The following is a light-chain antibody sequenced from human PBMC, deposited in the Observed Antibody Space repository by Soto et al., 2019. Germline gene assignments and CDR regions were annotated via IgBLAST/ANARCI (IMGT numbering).Light chain of an antibody. Sequence: EIVMTQSPVTLSVSPGERATLSCRASQSITNNLAWYQQKPGQAPRLLVYGASTRAAGIAATFSGSGSGTEFTLTISGLQSEDVAVYYCQQYQNWPRTFGQGTKV. CDR3: QQYQNWPRT. V-gene: IGKV3-15*01. CDR2: GAS. J-gene: IGKJ1*01. CDR1: QSITNN.